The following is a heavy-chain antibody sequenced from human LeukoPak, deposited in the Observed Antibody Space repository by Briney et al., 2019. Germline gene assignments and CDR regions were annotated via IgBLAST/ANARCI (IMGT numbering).Heavy chain of an antibody. J-gene: IGHJ4*02. CDR2: INHSGST. Sequence: SETLSLTCAGYGGSFSGYYWSWVRQPPGKGLEWIGEINHSGSTNYNPSLKSRVTISVDTSKNQSSLKLSSVTAADTAVYYCARGGAGYCSSTSCRRGYSYGIYDYWGPGTLVTVSS. D-gene: IGHD2-2*01. CDR1: GGSFSGYY. V-gene: IGHV4-34*01. CDR3: ARGGAGYCSSTSCRRGYSYGIYDY.